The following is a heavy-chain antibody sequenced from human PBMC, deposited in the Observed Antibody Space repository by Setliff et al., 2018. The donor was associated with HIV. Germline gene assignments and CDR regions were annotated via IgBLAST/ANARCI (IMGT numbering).Heavy chain of an antibody. D-gene: IGHD3-9*01. Sequence: AASVKVSCKASGYTFTGHYLYWMRQASGQGLEWMGRINPDSGDTNYAQTSQGRVTLTRDTSITTAFMELSRLSSDDTALYYCARGHYDILTGYFFDLWGRGTLVTVSS. CDR3: ARGHYDILTGYFFDL. CDR1: GYTFTGHY. J-gene: IGHJ2*01. CDR2: INPDSGDT. V-gene: IGHV1-2*06.